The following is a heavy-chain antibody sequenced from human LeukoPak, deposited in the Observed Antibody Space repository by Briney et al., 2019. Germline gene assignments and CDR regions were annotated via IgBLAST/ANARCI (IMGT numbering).Heavy chain of an antibody. D-gene: IGHD6-6*01. CDR1: GFTFSSYG. Sequence: LTGGSLRLSCAASGFTFSSYGMPWVRQAPGKGLEWVAVIWYDGSNKYYADSVKGRFTISRDNSKNTLYLQMNSLRAEDTAVYYCAKESSSYTYYFDYWGQGTLVTVSS. V-gene: IGHV3-33*06. CDR3: AKESSSYTYYFDY. CDR2: IWYDGSNK. J-gene: IGHJ4*02.